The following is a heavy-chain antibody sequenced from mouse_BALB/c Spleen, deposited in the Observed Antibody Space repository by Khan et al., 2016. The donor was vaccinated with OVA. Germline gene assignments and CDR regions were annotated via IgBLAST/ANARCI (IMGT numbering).Heavy chain of an antibody. V-gene: IGHV3-8*02. J-gene: IGHJ4*01. CDR2: ITYSGNT. CDR3: ARSYGSWALDY. Sequence: EVELVESGPSLVKPSQTLYLTCSVTGDSITSGFWYWIRKFPGNKFEYLGYITYSGNTYYNPSLKSRISITRDTSKSQYYLQLNSVTTEDTATYYCARSYGSWALDYWGQGTSVTVSS. D-gene: IGHD1-1*01. CDR1: GDSITSGF.